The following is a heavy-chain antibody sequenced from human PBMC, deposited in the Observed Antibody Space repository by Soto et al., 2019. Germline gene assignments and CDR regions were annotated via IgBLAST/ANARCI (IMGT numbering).Heavy chain of an antibody. CDR1: GLTDRITNY. D-gene: IGHD2-2*01. Sequence: VGSLRLSCVVSGLTDRITNYMSWVRQAPGKGLEWVSVIYSGGTTYYADSAKGRFTISRDNYKNTLYLQMNSLRAEDTAVYYCATEIVVVPAGMQGFDYWGQGTLVTVSS. CDR2: IYSGGTT. J-gene: IGHJ4*02. CDR3: ATEIVVVPAGMQGFDY. V-gene: IGHV3-53*05.